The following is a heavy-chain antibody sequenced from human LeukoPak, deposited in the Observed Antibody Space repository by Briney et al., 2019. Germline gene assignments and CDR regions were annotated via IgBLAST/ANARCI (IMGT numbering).Heavy chain of an antibody. D-gene: IGHD2-15*01. V-gene: IGHV1-2*02. CDR2: INPNSGGT. CDR3: AGVYEGSTKVVVAALTWVDY. Sequence: ASVKVSCKASGYTFTGYYMHWVRQAPGQGLEWMGWINPNSGGTNYAQKFQGRVTMTRDTSISTAYMELRSLRSDDTAVYYCAGVYEGSTKVVVAALTWVDYWGQGTLVTVSS. J-gene: IGHJ4*02. CDR1: GYTFTGYY.